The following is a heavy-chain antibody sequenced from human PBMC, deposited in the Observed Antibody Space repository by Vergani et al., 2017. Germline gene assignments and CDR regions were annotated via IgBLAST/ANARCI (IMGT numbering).Heavy chain of an antibody. CDR1: GGSVSSGSYY. Sequence: QVQLQQWGAGLLKPSETLSLTCTVSGGSVSSGSYYWSWIRQPPGKGLEWIGYIYYSGSTNYNPSLKSRVTISVDTSKNQFSLKLSSVTAADTAVYYCARELVSNPLVWFDYWGQGTLVTVSS. CDR2: IYYSGST. D-gene: IGHD3-16*02. V-gene: IGHV4-61*01. CDR3: ARELVSNPLVWFDY. J-gene: IGHJ4*02.